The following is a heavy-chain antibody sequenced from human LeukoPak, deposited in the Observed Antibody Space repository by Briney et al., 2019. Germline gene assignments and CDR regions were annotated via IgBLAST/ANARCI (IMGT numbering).Heavy chain of an antibody. V-gene: IGHV3-7*05. CDR1: GFTFSSHW. J-gene: IGHJ3*02. CDR2: IKQDGSEK. D-gene: IGHD2-15*01. CDR3: AGSRVPGAVDI. Sequence: PGGSLRLSCAASGFTFSSHWMNWVRQAPGKGLEWVANIKQDGSEKYCVDSVKGRFTIPRDNAKKSLYLQMNSLRAEDTAVYYCAGSRVPGAVDIWGQGTMVTVSS.